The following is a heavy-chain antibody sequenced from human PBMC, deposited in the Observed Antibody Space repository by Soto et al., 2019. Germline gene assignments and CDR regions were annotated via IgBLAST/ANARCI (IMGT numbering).Heavy chain of an antibody. CDR3: ARVGEGYCSGGSCYWGYFDY. CDR1: GGSISSYY. D-gene: IGHD2-15*01. Sequence: PSETLSLTCTVSGGSISSYYWSWIRQPPGKGLEWIGYIYYSGSTNYNPSLKSRVTISVDTSKNQFSLKLSSVTAADTAVYYCARVGEGYCSGGSCYWGYFDYWGQGTLVTVS. J-gene: IGHJ4*02. V-gene: IGHV4-59*01. CDR2: IYYSGST.